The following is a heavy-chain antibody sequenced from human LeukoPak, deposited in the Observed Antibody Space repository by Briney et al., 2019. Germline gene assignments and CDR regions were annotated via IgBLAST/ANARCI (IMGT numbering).Heavy chain of an antibody. V-gene: IGHV3-23*01. CDR3: AKLGTHYDILTGYYGVYYLDY. J-gene: IGHJ4*02. D-gene: IGHD3-9*01. Sequence: GGSLRLSCAASGFTFSTYAMSWVRQAPGKGLEWVSGISGSGDNTNYADSVKGRFTISRDNSKNTLSLQMNSLRAEDTAVYYCAKLGTHYDILTGYYGVYYLDYWGQGTLVTVSS. CDR2: ISGSGDNT. CDR1: GFTFSTYA.